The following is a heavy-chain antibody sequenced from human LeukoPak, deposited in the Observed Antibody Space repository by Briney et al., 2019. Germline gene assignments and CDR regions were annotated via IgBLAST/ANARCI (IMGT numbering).Heavy chain of an antibody. CDR1: GYTFTSYY. D-gene: IGHD5-18*01. V-gene: IGHV1-46*01. CDR3: ARALPCTAMVPAFDY. Sequence: ASVKASCKASGYTFTSYYMHWVRQAPGQGLEWMGIINPSGGSTSYAQKFQGRVTMTRDTSTSTVYMELSSLRSEDTAVYYCARALPCTAMVPAFDYWGQGTLVTVSS. J-gene: IGHJ4*02. CDR2: INPSGGST.